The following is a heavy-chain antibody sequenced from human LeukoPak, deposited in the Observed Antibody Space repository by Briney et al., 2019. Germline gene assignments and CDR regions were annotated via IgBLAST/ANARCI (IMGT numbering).Heavy chain of an antibody. J-gene: IGHJ4*02. CDR1: GGSISGHH. CDR3: ARVKQIVGATVFDY. D-gene: IGHD1-26*01. V-gene: IGHV4-59*11. CDR2: IYYSGTT. Sequence: SPETLSLTCTVSGGSISGHHWSWIRQPPGKGLEWIGDIYYSGTTNFNPSLKSRLTISVDTSKNHFSLNLTSVTAADTAVYYCARVKQIVGATVFDYWGQGTLVSVSS.